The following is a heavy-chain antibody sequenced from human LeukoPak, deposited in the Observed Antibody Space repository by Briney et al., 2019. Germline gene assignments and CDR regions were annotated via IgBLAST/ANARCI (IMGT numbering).Heavy chain of an antibody. V-gene: IGHV3-23*03. CDR3: TSSDYGAFDY. CDR2: IYSGGST. J-gene: IGHJ4*02. CDR1: GFTFSSYA. D-gene: IGHD4-17*01. Sequence: GGSLRLSCAASGFTFSSYAMSWVRQAPGKGLEWVSVIYSGGSTYYADSVKGRFTISRDNAKNSLYLQMNSLRAEDTAVYYCTSSDYGAFDYWGQGTLVTVSS.